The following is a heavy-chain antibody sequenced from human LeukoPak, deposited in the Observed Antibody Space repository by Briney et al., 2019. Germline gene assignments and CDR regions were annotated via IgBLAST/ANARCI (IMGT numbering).Heavy chain of an antibody. V-gene: IGHV3-21*01. D-gene: IGHD6-13*01. CDR3: ATLTAANNCFDP. CDR1: GFTFSSYS. Sequence: GGSLRLSCAASGFTFSSYSMNWVRQAPGEGLEWVSSISISSSYIYYADSVKGRFTISRDNAKNSLYLQMNSLRAEDTAVYYCATLTAANNCFDPWGQGTLVTVSS. J-gene: IGHJ5*02. CDR2: ISISSSYI.